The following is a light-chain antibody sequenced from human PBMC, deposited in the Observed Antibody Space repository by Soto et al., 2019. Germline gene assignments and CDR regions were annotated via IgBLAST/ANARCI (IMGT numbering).Light chain of an antibody. Sequence: DIQLTQSPSFLSASVGDRVTITCRASQGISSFLAWYQQKPGKAPKLLIYGASTLQSGVPLRFSGRGSGTEFTLTLSSLQPEDFATYCCQQLNSYPLTFGGGTMVEIK. CDR2: GAS. CDR3: QQLNSYPLT. CDR1: QGISSF. J-gene: IGKJ4*01. V-gene: IGKV1-9*01.